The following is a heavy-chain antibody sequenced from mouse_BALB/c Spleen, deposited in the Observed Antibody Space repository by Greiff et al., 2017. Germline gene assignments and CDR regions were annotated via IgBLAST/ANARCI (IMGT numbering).Heavy chain of an antibody. CDR3: AREGLRPYFDY. V-gene: IGHV5-6-5*01. D-gene: IGHD3-1*01. J-gene: IGHJ2*01. Sequence: EVMLVESGGGLVKPGGSLKLSCAASGFTFSSYAMSWVRQTPEKRLEWVASISSGGSTYYPDSVKGRFTISRDNARNILYLQMSSLRSEDTAMYYCAREGLRPYFDYWGQGTTLTVSS. CDR1: GFTFSSYA. CDR2: ISSGGST.